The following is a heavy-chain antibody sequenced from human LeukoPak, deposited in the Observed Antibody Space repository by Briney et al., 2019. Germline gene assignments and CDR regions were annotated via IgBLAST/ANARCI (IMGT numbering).Heavy chain of an antibody. D-gene: IGHD3-3*01. CDR3: ARHHFFGYFDY. J-gene: IGHJ4*02. CDR1: GGSFSGYY. V-gene: IGHV4-34*01. Sequence: KPSETLSLTCAVYGGSFSGYYWSWIRQPPGKGLEWIGEINHSGSTNYNPSLKSRVTISVDTSKNQFSLKLSSVTAADTAVYYCARHHFFGYFDYWGQGTLVTVSS. CDR2: INHSGST.